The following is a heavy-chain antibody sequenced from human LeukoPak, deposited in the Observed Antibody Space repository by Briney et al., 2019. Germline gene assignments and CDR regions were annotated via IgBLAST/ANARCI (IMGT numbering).Heavy chain of an antibody. V-gene: IGHV3-74*01. Sequence: PGGSLRLSCAASGFTFSSYWMHWVRQAPGKGLVWVSRIDSDGSSTSYADSVKGRFTISRDNAKNTLYLQMNSLRAEDTAVYYCASDYYDSSGYYSGSWGQGTLVTVSS. J-gene: IGHJ4*02. CDR1: GFTFSSYW. CDR3: ASDYYDSSGYYSGS. D-gene: IGHD3-22*01. CDR2: IDSDGSST.